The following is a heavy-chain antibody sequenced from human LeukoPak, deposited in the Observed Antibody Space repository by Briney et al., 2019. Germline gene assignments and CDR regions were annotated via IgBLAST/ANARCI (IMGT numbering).Heavy chain of an antibody. CDR2: IYYSGST. Sequence: SETLSLTCTVSGGSISSYYWSWIRQPPGKGLEWIGYIYYSGSTNYNPSLKSRVTISVDTSKNQFSLKLSSVTAADTAVYYCASSRYYYYYMDVWGKGTTVTVSS. CDR1: GGSISSYY. V-gene: IGHV4-59*01. CDR3: ASSRYYYYYMDV. J-gene: IGHJ6*03.